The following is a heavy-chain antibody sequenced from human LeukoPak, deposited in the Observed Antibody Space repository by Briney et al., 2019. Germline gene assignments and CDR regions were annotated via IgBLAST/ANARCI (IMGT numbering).Heavy chain of an antibody. V-gene: IGHV3-30*04. CDR1: GFTFSSYA. CDR2: ISYDGSNK. CDR3: ARDPIRLRFLEWSQAPYMDV. D-gene: IGHD3-3*01. J-gene: IGHJ6*03. Sequence: QPGGSLRLSCAASGFTFSSYAMHWVRQAPGKGLEWVAVISYDGSNKYYADSVKGRFTISRDNSKNTLYLQMNSLRAEDTAVYYCARDPIRLRFLEWSQAPYMDVWGKGTTVTVSS.